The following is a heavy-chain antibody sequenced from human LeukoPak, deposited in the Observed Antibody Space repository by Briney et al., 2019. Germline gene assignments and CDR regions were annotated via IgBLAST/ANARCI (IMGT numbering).Heavy chain of an antibody. Sequence: GGSLRQSCVASGFNFSNYEMNWFRQTPGKGLEWVSYISDHGKSRNYVDSVKGRFTISRDNAKTSLYLQMNSLRVEDTAIYFCARARIAAPLLDYWGQGTLVTVSS. V-gene: IGHV3-48*03. J-gene: IGHJ4*02. CDR3: ARARIAAPLLDY. CDR2: ISDHGKSR. CDR1: GFNFSNYE. D-gene: IGHD6-13*01.